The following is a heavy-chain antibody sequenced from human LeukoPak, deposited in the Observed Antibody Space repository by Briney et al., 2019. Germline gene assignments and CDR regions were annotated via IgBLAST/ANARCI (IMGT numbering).Heavy chain of an antibody. Sequence: SETLSLTCAVSGYSISSGYYWGWIQQPPGKGLEWVGSIYHSGSTYYNPSLKSRVTISVDTSKNQFSLKLSSVTAADTVVYYCARGRITMVRGVMGQYYFDYWGQGTLVTVSS. V-gene: IGHV4-38-2*01. J-gene: IGHJ4*02. CDR1: GYSISSGYY. CDR2: IYHSGST. D-gene: IGHD3-10*01. CDR3: ARGRITMVRGVMGQYYFDY.